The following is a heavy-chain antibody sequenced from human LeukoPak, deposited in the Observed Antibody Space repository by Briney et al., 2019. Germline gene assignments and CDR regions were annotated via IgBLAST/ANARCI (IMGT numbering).Heavy chain of an antibody. CDR1: GGSFRSGTYY. V-gene: IGHV4-61*02. CDR3: ARGNDY. Sequence: SQTLSLTCTVSGGSFRSGTYYWSWIRQPAGKGLEWIGRIYTSGSTNYNPSFKSRVTISVDTSKNQFSLKLSSVTAADTAVYYCARGNDYWGQGTLVTVSS. CDR2: IYTSGST. J-gene: IGHJ4*02.